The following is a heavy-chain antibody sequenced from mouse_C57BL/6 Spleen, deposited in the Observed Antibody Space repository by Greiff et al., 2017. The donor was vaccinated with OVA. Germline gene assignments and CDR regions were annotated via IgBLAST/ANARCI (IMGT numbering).Heavy chain of an antibody. CDR3: ARGGLRGENYAMDY. J-gene: IGHJ4*01. CDR1: GYSFTGYY. CDR2: INPSTGGT. Sequence: DVKLQESGPELVKPGASVKISCKASGYSFTGYYMNWVKQSPEKSLEWIGEINPSTGGTTYNQKFKAKATLTVDKSSSTAYMQLKSLTSEDSAVYYCARGGLRGENYAMDYWGQGTSVTVSS. V-gene: IGHV1-42*01. D-gene: IGHD2-4*01.